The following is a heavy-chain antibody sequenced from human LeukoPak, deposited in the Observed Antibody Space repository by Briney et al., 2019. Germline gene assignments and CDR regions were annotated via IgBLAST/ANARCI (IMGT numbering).Heavy chain of an antibody. CDR3: ARASLRVTNYYYYYMDV. Sequence: ASVKVSCKAFGYTFTGYYMHWVRQAPGQGLEWMGWINPNSGGTNYAQKFQGRVTMTRDTSISTAYMELSRLRSDDTAVYYCARASLRVTNYYYYYMDVWGKGTTVTVSS. CDR1: GYTFTGYY. CDR2: INPNSGGT. D-gene: IGHD2-21*02. V-gene: IGHV1-2*02. J-gene: IGHJ6*03.